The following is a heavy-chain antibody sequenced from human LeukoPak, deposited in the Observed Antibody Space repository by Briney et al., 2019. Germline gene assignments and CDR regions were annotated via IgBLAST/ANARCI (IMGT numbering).Heavy chain of an antibody. CDR1: GYTLTELS. J-gene: IGHJ4*02. CDR2: FDPEDGET. D-gene: IGHD3-22*01. Sequence: ASVKVSCKVSGYTLTELSMHWVRQAPGKGLEWMGGFDPEDGETIYAQKFQGSVTMTEDTSTDTAYMELRSLRSEDTAVYYCATMYYDSSGYIIWGQGTLVTVSS. V-gene: IGHV1-24*01. CDR3: ATMYYDSSGYII.